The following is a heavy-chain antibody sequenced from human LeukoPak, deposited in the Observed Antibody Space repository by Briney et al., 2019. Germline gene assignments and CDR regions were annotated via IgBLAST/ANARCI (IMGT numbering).Heavy chain of an antibody. CDR3: ARDSTYYYDSSGYPHYYFDY. Sequence: GGSLRLSCAASGFTFDDYGMSWVRQAPGKGLEWVSGINWNGGSTGYADSVKGRFTISRDNAKNSLYLQMNSLRAEDTALYYCARDSTYYYDSSGYPHYYFDYWGQGTLVTVSS. CDR1: GFTFDDYG. J-gene: IGHJ4*02. CDR2: INWNGGST. D-gene: IGHD3-22*01. V-gene: IGHV3-20*04.